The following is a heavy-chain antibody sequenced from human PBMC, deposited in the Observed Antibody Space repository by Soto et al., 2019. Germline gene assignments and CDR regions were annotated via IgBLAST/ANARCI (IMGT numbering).Heavy chain of an antibody. CDR1: GGSFSRYH. J-gene: IGHJ4*02. Sequence: QVQLQQWGAGLLKPSETLFLTCTVYGGSFSRYHWNWIRQAPGKGLEWIGEIHHDGGTNYSPSLEGRVTISVDTSKNEFSLKLSSVTAAYTAVYYCARGYGEEWPTSDFWGQGTLVTVSS. V-gene: IGHV4-34*01. CDR3: ARGYGEEWPTSDF. CDR2: IHHDGGT. D-gene: IGHD3-10*01.